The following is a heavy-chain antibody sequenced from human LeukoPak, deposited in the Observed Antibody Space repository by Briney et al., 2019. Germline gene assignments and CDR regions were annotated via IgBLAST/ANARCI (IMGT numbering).Heavy chain of an antibody. Sequence: GGSLRLSCAASGFSVSSNYMSWVRQAPGKGLEWVALIYTDGKTYYAGSVKGRFTLSRHNSNNTLCLQMNSLRAEDTAVYYCARDAGGDSSGFVDFWGQGTLVTISS. V-gene: IGHV3-53*04. D-gene: IGHD6-6*01. J-gene: IGHJ4*02. CDR1: GFSVSSNY. CDR3: ARDAGGDSSGFVDF. CDR2: IYTDGKT.